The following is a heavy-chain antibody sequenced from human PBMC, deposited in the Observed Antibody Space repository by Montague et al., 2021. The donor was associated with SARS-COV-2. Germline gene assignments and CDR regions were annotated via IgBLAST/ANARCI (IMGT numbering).Heavy chain of an antibody. CDR3: AKDPHYDFWSGYYFDY. CDR2: IYSGGSSP. CDR1: GFTFSHYA. V-gene: IGHV3-23*03. Sequence: SLRFSCAASGFTFSHYAMSWVRQAPGKGLEWVSVIYSGGSSPYYSDSVXGRFTISRDNSKNTLYLQMNSLRAEDTAVYYCAKDPHYDFWSGYYFDYWGQGTLVTVSS. D-gene: IGHD3-3*01. J-gene: IGHJ4*02.